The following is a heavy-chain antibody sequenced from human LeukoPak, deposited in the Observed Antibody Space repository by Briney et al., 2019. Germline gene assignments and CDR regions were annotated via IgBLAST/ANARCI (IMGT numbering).Heavy chain of an antibody. CDR3: ASGYSYGHFDY. CDR1: GCSISSYY. D-gene: IGHD5-18*01. J-gene: IGHJ4*02. V-gene: IGHV4-59*01. Sequence: SETLSLTCTVSGCSISSYYWSWIRQPPGKGLEWIGHIYYSGSTNYNPSLKSRGTVSVDTSKKQFSLKLSSVTAADTAVYYCASGYSYGHFDYWGQGTLVTVSS. CDR2: IYYSGST.